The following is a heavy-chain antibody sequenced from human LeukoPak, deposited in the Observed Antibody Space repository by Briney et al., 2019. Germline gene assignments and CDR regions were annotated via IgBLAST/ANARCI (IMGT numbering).Heavy chain of an antibody. J-gene: IGHJ4*02. CDR3: ARDSASQWLLHGRTYYFDY. CDR2: ISSSSSYI. V-gene: IGHV3-21*01. Sequence: GGSLRLSCAASGFTFSSYSMNWVRQAPGKGLEWVSSISSSSSYIYYADSVKGRFTISRDNAKNSLYLQMNSLRAEDTAVYYCARDSASQWLLHGRTYYFDYWGQGTLVTVSS. CDR1: GFTFSSYS. D-gene: IGHD6-19*01.